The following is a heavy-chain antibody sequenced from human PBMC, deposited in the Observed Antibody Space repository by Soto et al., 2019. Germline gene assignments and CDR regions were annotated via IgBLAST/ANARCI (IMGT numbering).Heavy chain of an antibody. CDR2: ISGSGDTA. CDR3: AKDSTMGSSDY. Sequence: EVQLLESGGGLVQPGGSLRLSCAASGFTFSSYAMSWVRQAPGKGLEWVSAISGSGDTAHYAESVKGRFTMSRDNSKNTLYLQMSSLRAEDTAVYYCAKDSTMGSSDYWGQGTLVTVSS. D-gene: IGHD3-10*01. V-gene: IGHV3-23*01. J-gene: IGHJ4*02. CDR1: GFTFSSYA.